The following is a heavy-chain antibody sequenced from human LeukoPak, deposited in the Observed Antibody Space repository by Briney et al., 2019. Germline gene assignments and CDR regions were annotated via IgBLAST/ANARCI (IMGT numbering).Heavy chain of an antibody. V-gene: IGHV1-2*04. CDR3: ATEGVVGDIH. CDR1: GYTFTGYY. J-gene: IGHJ4*02. D-gene: IGHD1-26*01. Sequence: GASVKVSCKASGYTFTGYYMHWVRQAPGQGLEWMGWINPNSGGTNYAQKFQGWVTMTRDTSISTAYMELSSLRSEDTAVYYCATEGVVGDIHWGQGTLVTVSS. CDR2: INPNSGGT.